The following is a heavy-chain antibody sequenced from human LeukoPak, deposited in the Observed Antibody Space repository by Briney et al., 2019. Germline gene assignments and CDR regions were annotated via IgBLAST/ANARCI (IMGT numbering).Heavy chain of an antibody. D-gene: IGHD2-2*01. CDR1: GGSISTIPLY. Sequence: KPSETLSLTCTVSGGSISTIPLYWGWIRQPPGKGLEWIGNIYYSGSTYYNPSLKSRVTISVDTSKNQFSLNLISVTAADTAVYYCARRHCSSTNCYGDAFDIWGQGTMVTVSS. CDR2: IYYSGST. V-gene: IGHV4-39*01. CDR3: ARRHCSSTNCYGDAFDI. J-gene: IGHJ3*02.